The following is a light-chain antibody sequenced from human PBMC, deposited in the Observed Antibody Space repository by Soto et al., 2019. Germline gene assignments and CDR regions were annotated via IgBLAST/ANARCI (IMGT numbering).Light chain of an antibody. CDR1: QTLSSAY. Sequence: EVVLTQSPGTLSLSPGEGATLSCRVSQTLSSAYLAWYQQRPGQAPRLLISGSSIRATGIPDRFSGGGSGTDFTLTITRLEHEDFEVYYCQQSITSPYTFGQGTKVDIK. V-gene: IGKV3-20*01. CDR2: GSS. CDR3: QQSITSPYT. J-gene: IGKJ2*01.